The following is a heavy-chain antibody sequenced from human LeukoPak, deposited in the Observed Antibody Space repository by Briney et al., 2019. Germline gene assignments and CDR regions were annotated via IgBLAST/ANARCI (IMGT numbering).Heavy chain of an antibody. V-gene: IGHV3-7*01. CDR2: IKQDGSEK. J-gene: IGHJ4*02. CDR3: ARNSKLRYFDWFDY. Sequence: PGGSLRLSCAASGFTFSSYWMSWVRQAPGKGLEWVANIKQDGSEKYYVDSVKGRFTISRDNAKNSQYLQMNSLRAEDTAVYYCARNSKLRYFDWFDYWGQGTLVTVSS. CDR1: GFTFSSYW. D-gene: IGHD3-9*01.